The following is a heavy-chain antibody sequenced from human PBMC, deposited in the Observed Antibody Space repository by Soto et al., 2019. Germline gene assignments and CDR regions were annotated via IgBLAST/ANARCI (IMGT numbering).Heavy chain of an antibody. CDR1: GGSVSSGSYY. J-gene: IGHJ4*02. CDR3: ARDYRGGYNLPSFDY. V-gene: IGHV4-61*01. Sequence: SETLSLTCTVSGGSVSSGSYYWSWIRQPPGKGLEWIGYIYYSGSTNYNPSLKSRVTISVDTSKNQFSLKLSSVTAADTAVYYCARDYRGGYNLPSFDYWGQGTLVTVSS. CDR2: IYYSGST. D-gene: IGHD5-12*01.